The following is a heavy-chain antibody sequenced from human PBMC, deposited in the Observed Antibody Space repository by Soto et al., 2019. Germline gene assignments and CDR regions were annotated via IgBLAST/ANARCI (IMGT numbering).Heavy chain of an antibody. D-gene: IGHD6-19*01. J-gene: IGHJ6*02. CDR2: INSDGSST. CDR1: GFTFSSYW. CDR3: ARGIAVAGSSYGMDV. V-gene: IGHV3-74*01. Sequence: EVQLVESGGGLVQPGGSLRLSCAASGFTFSSYWMHWVRQAPGKGLVWVSRINSDGSSTSYADSVKGRFTISRDNAKNTLYLQMNSLRAEDTAVYYSARGIAVAGSSYGMDVWGQGTTVTVSS.